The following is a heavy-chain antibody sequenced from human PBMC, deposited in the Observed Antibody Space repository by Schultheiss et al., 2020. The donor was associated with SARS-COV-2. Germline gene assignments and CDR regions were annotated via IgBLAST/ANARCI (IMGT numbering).Heavy chain of an antibody. V-gene: IGHV3-23*01. CDR1: GFTFSSYG. Sequence: GGSLRLSCAASGFTFSSYGMHWVRQAPGKGLEWVSAISGSGGSTYYADSVKGRFTISRDNSKNTLYLQMNSLRAEDTAVYYCAKFPGYYYDSSGYLGWELYYFDYWGQGTLVTVSS. CDR3: AKFPGYYYDSSGYLGWELYYFDY. D-gene: IGHD3-22*01. J-gene: IGHJ4*02. CDR2: ISGSGGST.